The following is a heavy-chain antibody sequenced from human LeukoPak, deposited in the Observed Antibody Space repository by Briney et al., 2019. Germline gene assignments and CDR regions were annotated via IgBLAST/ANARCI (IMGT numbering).Heavy chain of an antibody. V-gene: IGHV1-2*02. CDR1: GYTFTNCY. Sequence: ASVKVSCKASGYTFTNCYMHWVRQAPGQGLEWMGWINPNSGATNYEQKFQGRVTMTRDTSISTAYMELSRLRSDDTAVYYCARGEYYYGPGTSFPFDYWGQGTLVTVSS. CDR2: INPNSGAT. CDR3: ARGEYYYGPGTSFPFDY. J-gene: IGHJ4*02. D-gene: IGHD3-10*01.